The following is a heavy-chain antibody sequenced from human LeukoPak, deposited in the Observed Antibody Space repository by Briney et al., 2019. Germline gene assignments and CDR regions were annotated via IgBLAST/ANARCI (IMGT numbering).Heavy chain of an antibody. CDR2: IYYSGST. J-gene: IGHJ3*02. D-gene: IGHD2-15*01. CDR3: ARLWCSGGSCYSVAFDAFDI. Sequence: PSQTLSLTCTVSGGSISIGDYYWSWIRQPPGKGLEWIGSIYYSGSTYYNPSLKSRVTISVDTSKNQFSLKLSSVTAADTAVYYCARLWCSGGSCYSVAFDAFDIWGQGTMVTVSS. V-gene: IGHV4-39*01. CDR1: GGSISIGDYY.